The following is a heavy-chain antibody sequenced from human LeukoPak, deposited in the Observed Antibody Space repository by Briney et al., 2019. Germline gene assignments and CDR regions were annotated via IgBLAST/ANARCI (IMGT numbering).Heavy chain of an antibody. Sequence: GGSLRPSCSASGFTFSSYEMNWVRQAPGKGLEWVSYLSSSGGTIYYADSVKGRFTISRDNAKNSLYLQMNSLRAEDTAVYYCARDLSYCTITSCSYYYYGMDVWGQGTTVTVSS. CDR1: GFTFSSYE. CDR2: LSSSGGTI. V-gene: IGHV3-48*03. D-gene: IGHD2-2*01. CDR3: ARDLSYCTITSCSYYYYGMDV. J-gene: IGHJ6*02.